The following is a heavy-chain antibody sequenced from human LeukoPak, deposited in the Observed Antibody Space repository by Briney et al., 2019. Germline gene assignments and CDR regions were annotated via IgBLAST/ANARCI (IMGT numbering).Heavy chain of an antibody. CDR3: ARLGDKRWLQFFDY. CDR2: IYYSGST. V-gene: IGHV4-61*08. Sequence: SETLSLTCTVSGGSISSGGYYWSWIRQPPGKGLEWIGYIYYSGSTNYNPSLKSRVTISVDTSKNQFSLKLSSVTAADTAVYYCARLGDKRWLQFFDYWGQGTLVTVSS. CDR1: GGSISSGGYY. D-gene: IGHD5-24*01. J-gene: IGHJ4*02.